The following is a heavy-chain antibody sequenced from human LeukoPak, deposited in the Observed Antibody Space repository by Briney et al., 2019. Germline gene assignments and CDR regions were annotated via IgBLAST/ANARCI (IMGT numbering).Heavy chain of an antibody. D-gene: IGHD4-17*01. J-gene: IGHJ3*02. CDR3: AREYGDYSHDAFDI. CDR1: GGSISSYY. CDR2: IYYSGST. V-gene: IGHV4-59*01. Sequence: PSETLSLTCTVSGGSISSYYWSWIRQPPGKGLEWIGYIYYSGSTNYNPSLKSRVTISVDTSKNQFSLKLSSVTAADTAVYYCAREYGDYSHDAFDIWGQGTMVTVSS.